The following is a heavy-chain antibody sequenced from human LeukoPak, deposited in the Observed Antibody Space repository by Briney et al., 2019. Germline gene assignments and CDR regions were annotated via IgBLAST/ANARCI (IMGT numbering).Heavy chain of an antibody. Sequence: KPSETLSLTCAVSGGSINTGSYSWNWIRQPPGKGLEWIGYIYHTGNTHYNPSLKSRVVISIDRSKNQFSLRLTSVTAADTAVYFCARMLEAGYSKSLGWIDSWGPGTLVAVSS. CDR2: IYHTGNT. CDR1: GGSINTGSYS. D-gene: IGHD6-13*01. J-gene: IGHJ5*01. V-gene: IGHV4-30-2*01. CDR3: ARMLEAGYSKSLGWIDS.